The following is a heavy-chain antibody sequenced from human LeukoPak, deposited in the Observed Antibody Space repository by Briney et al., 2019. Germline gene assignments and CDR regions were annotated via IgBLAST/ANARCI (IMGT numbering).Heavy chain of an antibody. CDR2: ISAYNGNT. CDR1: GYTFTSYG. J-gene: IGHJ4*02. CDR3: ARGKRAYYSSSPAVFDY. D-gene: IGHD6-13*01. V-gene: IGHV1-18*01. Sequence: ASVKVSCKASGYTFTSYGISWVRQAPGQGLEWMGWISAYNGNTNYAQKLQGRVTMTTDTSTSTAYMELRSLRSDDTAVYYCARGKRAYYSSSPAVFDYWGQGTLVTVSS.